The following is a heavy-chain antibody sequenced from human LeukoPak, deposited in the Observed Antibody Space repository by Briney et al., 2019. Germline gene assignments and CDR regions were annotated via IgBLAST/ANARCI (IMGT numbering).Heavy chain of an antibody. CDR1: GFTFNNYG. D-gene: IGHD3-3*01. CDR3: AKDRITTTTDFWSGSPDS. Sequence: PGGSLRLSCAASGFTFNNYGMHWVRQAPGKGMEWVAFIRSHGSNKYYSDSVKGRFTISRDSSKNTLYLQMNSLRPEDTAVYYCAKDRITTTTDFWSGSPDSWGQGTLVTVSP. CDR2: IRSHGSNK. V-gene: IGHV3-30*02. J-gene: IGHJ4*02.